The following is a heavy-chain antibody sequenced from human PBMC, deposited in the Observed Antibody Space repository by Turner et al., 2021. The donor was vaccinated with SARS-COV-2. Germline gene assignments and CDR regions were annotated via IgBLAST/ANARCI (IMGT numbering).Heavy chain of an antibody. CDR3: VMSVRRSGYFQR. Sequence: QLLVQESGPALVKPSETLSLPCTVSAVSITSNSHYWGWVRQPPGKGLEWIGITYYPGGSYYNPSLRGRVTISVDPSQNQFSLILRSVTAADTAVYYCVMSVRRSGYFQRWGQGSLVSVSS. CDR1: AVSITSNSHY. V-gene: IGHV4-39*01. CDR2: TYYPGGS. J-gene: IGHJ1*01.